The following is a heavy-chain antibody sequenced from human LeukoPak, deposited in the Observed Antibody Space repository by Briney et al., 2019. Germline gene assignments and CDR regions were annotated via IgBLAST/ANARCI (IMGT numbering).Heavy chain of an antibody. Sequence: ASVKVSCKTSGYTFNSYYMHWVRQAPGQGLEWMAIINPIGGSTSYAQKFRGRVTMTRDTSTSTVYMELSSLRLEDTAVYYCARAGRYCSGGTCLFDFWGQGSLVTVSS. CDR1: GYTFNSYY. J-gene: IGHJ4*02. CDR3: ARAGRYCSGGTCLFDF. CDR2: INPIGGST. D-gene: IGHD2-15*01. V-gene: IGHV1-46*02.